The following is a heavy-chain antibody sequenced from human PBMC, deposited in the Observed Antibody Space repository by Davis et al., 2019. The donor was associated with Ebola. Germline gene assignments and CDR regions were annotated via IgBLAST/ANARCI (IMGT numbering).Heavy chain of an antibody. J-gene: IGHJ4*02. D-gene: IGHD4-11*01. Sequence: GGSLRLSCAASGFTFSSYWMSWVRQAPGKGPEWVANIKQDGSEKYYVDSVKGRFTISRDNAKNSLYLQMNSLRDEDTAVYYCARDDYSKPFDYWGQGTLVTVSS. CDR1: GFTFSSYW. V-gene: IGHV3-7*01. CDR3: ARDDYSKPFDY. CDR2: IKQDGSEK.